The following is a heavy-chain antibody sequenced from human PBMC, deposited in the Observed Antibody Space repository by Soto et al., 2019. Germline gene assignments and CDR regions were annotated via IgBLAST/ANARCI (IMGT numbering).Heavy chain of an antibody. CDR3: ARFGRARTMNFSYNDGMDV. V-gene: IGHV1-18*01. CDR2: ISAYTGNI. Sequence: QIQLVQSGPEVERPGASVNVSCTASGYTFSNYGITWVRQAPGQGLEWMGWISAYTGNIKYSQILKGRVTMTTDSSTTTAHMELRSLRADDTAVYYCARFGRARTMNFSYNDGMDVWGQGTPVTVSS. J-gene: IGHJ6*02. CDR1: GYTFSNYG. D-gene: IGHD3-22*01.